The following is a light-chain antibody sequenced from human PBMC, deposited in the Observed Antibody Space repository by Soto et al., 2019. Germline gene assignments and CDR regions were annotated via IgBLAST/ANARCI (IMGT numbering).Light chain of an antibody. V-gene: IGLV2-14*01. CDR2: EVS. J-gene: IGLJ2*01. Sequence: QSALTQPASVSGSPGQSITISCTGTSSDVGGYNYVSWYQQHPGKAPKLMIYEVSNRPSGVSNRFSGSKSGNTASLTISGLQAGDEADYYCSSYTSSIYVVFGGGTKLTVL. CDR3: SSYTSSIYVV. CDR1: SSDVGGYNY.